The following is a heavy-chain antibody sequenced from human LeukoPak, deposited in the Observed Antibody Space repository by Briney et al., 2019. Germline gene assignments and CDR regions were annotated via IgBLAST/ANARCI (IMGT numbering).Heavy chain of an antibody. Sequence: GGSLRLSCAASGFTFSSYWMSWVRQAPGKGLERVANIKEDGSEKYYVDSVKGRFTISRDNAKNLLYLQMNSLRAEDTAVYYCARVSSGEGFDLWGRGTLVTVSS. J-gene: IGHJ2*01. CDR2: IKEDGSEK. V-gene: IGHV3-7*03. D-gene: IGHD4-17*01. CDR3: ARVSSGEGFDL. CDR1: GFTFSSYW.